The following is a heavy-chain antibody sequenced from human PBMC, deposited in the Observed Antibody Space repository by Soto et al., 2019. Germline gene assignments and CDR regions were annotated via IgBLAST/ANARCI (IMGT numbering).Heavy chain of an antibody. CDR3: ASKQPVLGDGFDI. V-gene: IGHV3-11*01. CDR2: ISSSGSTI. Sequence: GGSLRLSCAASGFTLSDYYMSWIRQAPGKGLEWVSYISSSGSTIYYADSVKGRFTISRDNAKNSLYLQMNSLRAEDTAVYYCASKQPVLGDGFDIWGQGTMVTVSS. J-gene: IGHJ3*02. CDR1: GFTLSDYY. D-gene: IGHD6-13*01.